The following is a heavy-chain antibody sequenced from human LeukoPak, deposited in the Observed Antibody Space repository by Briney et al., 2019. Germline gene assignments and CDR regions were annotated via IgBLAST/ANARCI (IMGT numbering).Heavy chain of an antibody. V-gene: IGHV3-21*04. D-gene: IGHD2-2*01. CDR2: ISSSSYI. Sequence: GGSLRLSCAASGFTFSSYSMNWVRQAPGKGLEWVSSISSSSYIYYADSVKGRFTISRDNAKNSLYLQMNSLRAEDTAVYYCAKDVWIAREIVVVTNSLDYWGQGTLVTVSS. J-gene: IGHJ4*02. CDR3: AKDVWIAREIVVVTNSLDY. CDR1: GFTFSSYS.